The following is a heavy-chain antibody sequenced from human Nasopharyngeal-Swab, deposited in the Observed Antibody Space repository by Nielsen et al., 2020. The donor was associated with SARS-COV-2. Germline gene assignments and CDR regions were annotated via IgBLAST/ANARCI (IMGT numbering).Heavy chain of an antibody. D-gene: IGHD1-26*01. V-gene: IGHV5-51*01. CDR1: GYRFASYW. Sequence: GESLKISCKGSGYRFASYWIGWVRQMPGKGLEWMGVIYPGDSDTRYSPSFQGQVTISADKSISTAYLQWSSLKASDTAMYYCASSYSGSPGYFDYWGQGTLVTVSS. J-gene: IGHJ4*02. CDR2: IYPGDSDT. CDR3: ASSYSGSPGYFDY.